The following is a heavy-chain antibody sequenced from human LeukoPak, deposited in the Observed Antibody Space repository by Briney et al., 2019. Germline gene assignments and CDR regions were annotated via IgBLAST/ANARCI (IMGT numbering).Heavy chain of an antibody. CDR3: ARAARDFDWLLFYAENDY. J-gene: IGHJ4*02. V-gene: IGHV1-18*01. CDR2: ISAENGNT. Sequence: GASVKVSCKASGYTFINYGISWVRQAPGQGLEWMGWISAENGNTGYVENLQGRVTMTTDTSTSTAYMELRSLRSDDTAVYYCARAARDFDWLLFYAENDYWGQGTLVTVSS. CDR1: GYTFINYG. D-gene: IGHD3-9*01.